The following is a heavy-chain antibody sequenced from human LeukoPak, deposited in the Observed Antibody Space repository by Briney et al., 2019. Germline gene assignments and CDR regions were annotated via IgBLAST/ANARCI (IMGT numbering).Heavy chain of an antibody. CDR1: GFTFSSYW. CDR2: IKQDGSEK. V-gene: IGHV3-7*03. J-gene: IGHJ6*04. CDR3: ARKAYGLDV. Sequence: GGSLRLSCAPSGFTFSSYWMSWVRQAPGKGLEWVANIKQDGSEKYYVDSVKGRFTISRDNGKNSLYLQMNSLRAEDTAVYYCARKAYGLDVWGKGTMVTVSS.